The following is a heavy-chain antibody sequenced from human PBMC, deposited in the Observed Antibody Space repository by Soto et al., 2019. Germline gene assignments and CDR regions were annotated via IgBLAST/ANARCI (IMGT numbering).Heavy chain of an antibody. V-gene: IGHV3-21*02. CDR2: IDTGSTYI. CDR3: ARETGSYNWNDGLMEV. CDR1: GFSFSSFT. D-gene: IGHD1-20*01. Sequence: EVQLVESGGGLAKPGGSLRLSCAASGFSFSSFTMNWVRQAPGKGLEWVSSIDTGSTYIYYADSVTGRFTISRDNAKTSVYRQMNSLRAEDTAVYYCARETGSYNWNDGLMEVWGQGTTVTVSS. J-gene: IGHJ6*02.